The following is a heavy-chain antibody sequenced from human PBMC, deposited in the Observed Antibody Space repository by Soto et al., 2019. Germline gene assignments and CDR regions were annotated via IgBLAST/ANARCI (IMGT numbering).Heavy chain of an antibody. CDR1: GFTFSSYA. J-gene: IGHJ4*02. V-gene: IGHV3-23*01. CDR3: ARGSAYSDYDLEY. CDR2: VSGTGGSA. Sequence: PVGSLRLSCAASGFTFSSYAMTWVRQAPGKGLEWVSGVSGTGGSAYHADSVKGRFTISRDKSTNTLYLHMNSLRAGDTAVYYCARGSAYSDYDLEYWGQGTLVTVSS. D-gene: IGHD4-17*01.